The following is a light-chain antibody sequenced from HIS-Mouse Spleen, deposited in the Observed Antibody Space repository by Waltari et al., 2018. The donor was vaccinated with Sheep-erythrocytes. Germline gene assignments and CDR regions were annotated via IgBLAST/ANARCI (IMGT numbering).Light chain of an antibody. J-gene: IGKJ2*01. Sequence: EIVMTQSPATLSVSPGERATLFCRTSQSVSSNLAWYQQKPGQAPRLLIYGASTRATGIPARFSGSGSGTEFTLTISSMQSEDFAVYYCQQYNNWPPPYTFGQGTKLEIK. CDR2: GAS. V-gene: IGKV3-15*01. CDR1: QSVSSN. CDR3: QQYNNWPPPYT.